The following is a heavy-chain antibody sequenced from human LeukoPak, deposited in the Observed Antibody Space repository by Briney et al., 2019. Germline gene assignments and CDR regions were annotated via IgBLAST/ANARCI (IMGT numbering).Heavy chain of an antibody. Sequence: GGSLRLSCAASGFTFSNYAMSWVRQAPGKGLEWVSAISSSGGSTYYADSVKGRFTISRDNSKNTLYLQMNGLRAEDTAVYYCAKDQYSGSYYWFDPWGQGALVTVSS. CDR1: GFTFSNYA. D-gene: IGHD1-26*01. CDR2: ISSSGGST. V-gene: IGHV3-23*01. J-gene: IGHJ5*02. CDR3: AKDQYSGSYYWFDP.